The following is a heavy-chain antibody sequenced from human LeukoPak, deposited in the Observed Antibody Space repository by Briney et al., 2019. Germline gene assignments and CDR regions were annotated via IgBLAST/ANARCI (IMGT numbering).Heavy chain of an antibody. J-gene: IGHJ4*02. Sequence: GGSLRLSRAASGFTFSNYGMHWVRQAPGKGLEWVAVIWYDGSNKYYADSVKGRFTISRDNSKKTLFLQMNTLRVEDTAVYYCAKDRAYYYGSGVDYWGQGTLVTVSS. CDR2: IWYDGSNK. CDR3: AKDRAYYYGSGVDY. CDR1: GFTFSNYG. D-gene: IGHD3-10*01. V-gene: IGHV3-33*06.